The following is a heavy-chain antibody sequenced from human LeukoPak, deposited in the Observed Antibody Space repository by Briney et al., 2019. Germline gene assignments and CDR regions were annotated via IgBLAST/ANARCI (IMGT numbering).Heavy chain of an antibody. CDR3: AKDDCSGGSCYSFRDDAFDI. CDR1: GFTFSSYG. Sequence: PGGSLRLSCAASGFTFSSYGMHWGRQAPGKGLEWVAFIRYDGSNKYYADSVKGRFTISRDNSKNTQYLQMNSLRAEDTAVYYCAKDDCSGGSCYSFRDDAFDIWGQGTMVTVSS. V-gene: IGHV3-30*02. CDR2: IRYDGSNK. J-gene: IGHJ3*02. D-gene: IGHD2-15*01.